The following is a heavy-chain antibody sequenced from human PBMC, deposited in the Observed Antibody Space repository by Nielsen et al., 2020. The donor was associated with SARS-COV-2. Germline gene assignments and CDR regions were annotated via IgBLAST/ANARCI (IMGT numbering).Heavy chain of an antibody. CDR1: EFTFSNYG. D-gene: IGHD4-17*01. CDR3: ARCRRPYQLFSGDYYWYFDL. CDR2: INSDGSRT. Sequence: GGSLRLSCAASEFTFSNYGMNWVRQAPGKGLAWVAHINSDGSRTTYADSVKGRFTISRDNAKNSLYLQMSTLMAEDTAVYYCARCRRPYQLFSGDYYWYFDLWGRGTLVTVSS. V-gene: IGHV3-74*01. J-gene: IGHJ2*01.